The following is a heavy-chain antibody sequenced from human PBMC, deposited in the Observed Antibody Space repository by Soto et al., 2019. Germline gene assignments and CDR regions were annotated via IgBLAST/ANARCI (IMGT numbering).Heavy chain of an antibody. D-gene: IGHD5-12*01. J-gene: IGHJ4*02. Sequence: QSGGSLRLSCAASGFTFSSYEMNWVRQAPGKGLEWVSYISSSGSTIYYADSVKGRFTISRDNAKNSLYLQMNSLRAEDTAVYYCAIHSGPYYFDYWGQGTLVTVSS. CDR1: GFTFSSYE. CDR3: AIHSGPYYFDY. V-gene: IGHV3-48*03. CDR2: ISSSGSTI.